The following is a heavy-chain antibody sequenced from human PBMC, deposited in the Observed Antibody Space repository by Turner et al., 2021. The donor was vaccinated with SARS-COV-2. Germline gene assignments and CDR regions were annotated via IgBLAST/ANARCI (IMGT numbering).Heavy chain of an antibody. CDR3: ARVAFYYDRSGYYLDY. Sequence: QVQLVQSGAAVTKPGSSVKVSCKASGGTFSSYAISWVRQAPGQGLEWMGRIIPILGIANYAQKFQGRVTITADKSTSTAYMELSSLRSEDTAVYYCARVAFYYDRSGYYLDYWGQGTLVTVSS. CDR1: GGTFSSYA. D-gene: IGHD3-22*01. J-gene: IGHJ4*02. CDR2: IIPILGIA. V-gene: IGHV1-69*04.